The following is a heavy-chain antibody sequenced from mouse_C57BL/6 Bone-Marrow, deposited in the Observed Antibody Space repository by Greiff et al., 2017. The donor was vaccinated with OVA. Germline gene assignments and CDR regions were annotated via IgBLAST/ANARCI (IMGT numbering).Heavy chain of an antibody. Sequence: EVKLMESGGGLVQPGGSLSLSCAASGFTFTDYYMSWVRQPPGKALEWLGFIRTKANGYTTEYSVSVKGRFTISRDNSQSILYLQMNALRAEDSATYYCARSLYYPFAYWGQGTLVTVSA. CDR2: IRTKANGYTT. V-gene: IGHV7-3*01. D-gene: IGHD1-1*01. CDR1: GFTFTDYY. CDR3: ARSLYYPFAY. J-gene: IGHJ3*01.